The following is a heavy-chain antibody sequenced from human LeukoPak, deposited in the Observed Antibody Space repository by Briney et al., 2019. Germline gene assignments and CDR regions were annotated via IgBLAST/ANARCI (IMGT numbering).Heavy chain of an antibody. V-gene: IGHV4-59*01. CDR3: ARGGVAATPVN. D-gene: IGHD2-15*01. CDR1: GGSISSYY. J-gene: IGHJ4*02. Sequence: SETLSLTCTVSGGSISSYYWSWIRQPPGKGLEWSGYIYYSGSTNYNPSLKSRVTISVDTSKNQFSLKLSSVTAADTAVYYCARGGVAATPVNWGQGTLVTVSS. CDR2: IYYSGST.